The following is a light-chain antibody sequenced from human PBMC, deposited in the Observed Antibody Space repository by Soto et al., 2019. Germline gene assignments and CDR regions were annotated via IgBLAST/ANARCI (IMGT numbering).Light chain of an antibody. V-gene: IGLV1-40*01. CDR2: GNS. CDR3: QSYDSSLSAVV. J-gene: IGLJ2*01. Sequence: QPVLTQPPSVSGAPGQRVTIFCTGNSSNIGAGYDVHWYQQLPGTAPKLLIYGNSNRPSGVPDRFSGSKSGTSASLAITGLQAEDEADYHCQSYDSSLSAVVFGGGTKLTVL. CDR1: SSNIGAGYD.